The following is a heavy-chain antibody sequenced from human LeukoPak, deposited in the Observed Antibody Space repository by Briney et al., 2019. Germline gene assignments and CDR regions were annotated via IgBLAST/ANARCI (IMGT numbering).Heavy chain of an antibody. Sequence: SETLSLTCTVSGGSISSSSYYWGWIRQPPGKGLEWIGSIYYSGSTYYNPSLKSQVTISVDTSKNQFSLKLSSVTAADTAVYYCARDGLRLRDFWSGYKVIDPWGQGTLVTVSS. D-gene: IGHD3-3*01. CDR2: IYYSGST. CDR3: ARDGLRLRDFWSGYKVIDP. V-gene: IGHV4-39*07. J-gene: IGHJ5*02. CDR1: GGSISSSSYY.